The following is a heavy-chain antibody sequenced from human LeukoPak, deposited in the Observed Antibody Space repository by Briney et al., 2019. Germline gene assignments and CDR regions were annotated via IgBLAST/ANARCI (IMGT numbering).Heavy chain of an antibody. Sequence: SETLSLTCTVSGGSISIYYWTWIRQPPGKRQEWIGHISYSGRTNYNPSLKSRVAISLDTSKKQFSLKLSSVTAADTAVYYYAIANSLGNWYFDLRGRGTLVTVSS. D-gene: IGHD3-16*01. CDR2: ISYSGRT. CDR1: GGSISIYY. J-gene: IGHJ2*01. CDR3: AIANSLGNWYFDL. V-gene: IGHV4-59*01.